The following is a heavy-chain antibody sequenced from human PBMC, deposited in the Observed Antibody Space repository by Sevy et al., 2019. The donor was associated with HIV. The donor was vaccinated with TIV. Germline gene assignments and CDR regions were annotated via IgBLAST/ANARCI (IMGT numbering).Heavy chain of an antibody. J-gene: IGHJ4*02. V-gene: IGHV3-30*18. CDR3: AKDADRSGYTNDAHFDY. CDR2: ISYDGSDK. Sequence: GGSLRLSCAASGITFSYYGMHWVRQAPGKGLEWVAFISYDGSDKFYADSVKGRFTTSRDNSKNTLYLQMNSLRGEDTAVYLCAKDADRSGYTNDAHFDYWGQGTLVTVSS. CDR1: GITFSYYG. D-gene: IGHD3-22*01.